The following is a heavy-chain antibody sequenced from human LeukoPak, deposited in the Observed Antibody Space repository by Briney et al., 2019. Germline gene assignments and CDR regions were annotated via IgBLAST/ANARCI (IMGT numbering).Heavy chain of an antibody. Sequence: PAGSLRLSCAASGFTFSSYSMNWVRQAPGKGLEWVSSISSSSSYIYYADSVKGRFTISRDNAKNSLYLQMNSLRAEDTAVYYCARGSGSMVRGVTYYFDYWGQGTLVTVSS. CDR2: ISSSSSYI. D-gene: IGHD3-10*01. CDR3: ARGSGSMVRGVTYYFDY. CDR1: GFTFSSYS. J-gene: IGHJ4*02. V-gene: IGHV3-21*01.